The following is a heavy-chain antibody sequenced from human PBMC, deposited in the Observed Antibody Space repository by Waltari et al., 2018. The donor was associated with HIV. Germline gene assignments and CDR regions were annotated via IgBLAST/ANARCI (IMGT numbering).Heavy chain of an antibody. V-gene: IGHV4-39*01. CDR2: IYYSGST. CDR3: AKHMTALVPFDY. D-gene: IGHD5-18*01. Sequence: QLQLQESGPGLVKPSETLSLTCSVSGGSISSSSYYWGWIRQPPGKGLEWIGSIYYSGSTYYNPSLKGRVTISGDTSKNQFSLNLNSVTAADTAVYFCAKHMTALVPFDYWGQGTLVTVSS. CDR1: GGSISSSSYY. J-gene: IGHJ4*02.